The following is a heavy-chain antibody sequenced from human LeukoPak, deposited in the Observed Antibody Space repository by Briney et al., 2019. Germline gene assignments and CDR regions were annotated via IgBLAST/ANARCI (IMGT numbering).Heavy chain of an antibody. V-gene: IGHV4-34*01. CDR1: GRSFSGYY. CDR2: INHSGST. J-gene: IGHJ4*02. D-gene: IGHD2-2*01. Sequence: SETLSLTCAVYGRSFSGYYWSWIRQPQRKGLEWIGEINHSGSTNYNPSLKSRVTISVDTSKNQFSLKLSSVTAADTAVYYCARVGPADIVVVPAAASFDYWGQGTLVTVSS. CDR3: ARVGPADIVVVPAAASFDY.